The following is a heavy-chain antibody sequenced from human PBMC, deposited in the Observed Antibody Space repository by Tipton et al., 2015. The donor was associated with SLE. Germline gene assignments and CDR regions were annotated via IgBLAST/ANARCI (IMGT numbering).Heavy chain of an antibody. CDR1: GGSISTDDFY. V-gene: IGHV4-31*03. J-gene: IGHJ5*02. CDR2: IYYSGRA. CDR3: AKARNHYYGSGSYFHSDL. D-gene: IGHD3-10*01. Sequence: TLSLTCTVSGGSISTDDFYWSWIRQNPVRGLEWIGYIYYSGRAYYNPSLKSRLSISLDTSKNHFSLTLSSVTAADTALYYCAKARNHYYGSGSYFHSDLWGHGILVTVSS.